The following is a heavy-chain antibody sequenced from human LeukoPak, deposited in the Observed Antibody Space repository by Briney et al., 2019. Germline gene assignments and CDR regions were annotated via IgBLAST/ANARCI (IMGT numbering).Heavy chain of an antibody. V-gene: IGHV1-8*01. J-gene: IGHJ5*02. Sequence: ASVTVSCKASGYTFTSYEINWVRQAPGHGLEWMGWMSPDSGNTGYAQKFQGRVTMTRNTSISTAYMELSSLRSEDTAVYYCAREMMRARWFDPWGQGTLVTVSS. D-gene: IGHD3-16*01. CDR2: MSPDSGNT. CDR1: GYTFTSYE. CDR3: AREMMRARWFDP.